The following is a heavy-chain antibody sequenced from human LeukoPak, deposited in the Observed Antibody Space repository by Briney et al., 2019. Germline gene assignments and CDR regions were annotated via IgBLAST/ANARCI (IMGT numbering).Heavy chain of an antibody. D-gene: IGHD2-8*01. J-gene: IGHJ4*02. V-gene: IGHV1-46*01. Sequence: VASVKVSCKASGYTFTSYYIHWVRQAPGQGLEWMVIINPSGGSPSYSQKFQGRVTMTRDTSTSTVYMELSSLRSDDTAIYYCARGANGLDFWGQGTLVTVSS. CDR2: INPSGGSP. CDR1: GYTFTSYY. CDR3: ARGANGLDF.